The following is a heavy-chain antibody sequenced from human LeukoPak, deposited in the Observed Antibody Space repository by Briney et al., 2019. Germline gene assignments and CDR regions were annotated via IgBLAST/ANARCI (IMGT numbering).Heavy chain of an antibody. V-gene: IGHV3-23*01. J-gene: IGHJ4*02. CDR2: ISGSGGST. Sequence: PGGSLRLSCAAFGFTFSSYAMSWVRQAPGKGLEWVSAISGSGGSTYYADSVKGRFTISRDNSKNTLYLQMNSLRAEDTAVYYCAKVGSSGWLFDYWGQGTLVTVSS. CDR3: AKVGSSGWLFDY. CDR1: GFTFSSYA. D-gene: IGHD6-19*01.